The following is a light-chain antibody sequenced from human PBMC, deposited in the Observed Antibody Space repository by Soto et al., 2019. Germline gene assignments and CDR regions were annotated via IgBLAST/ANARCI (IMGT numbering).Light chain of an antibody. CDR3: VLYMGSGISV. Sequence: QTVVTQEPSFSVSPGGTVTLTCGLRSGSVSTSYHPSWYQQTPGQAPRTLIYSTNTRSSGVPDRFSGSILGNKAALTITGAQADDESDYYCVLYMGSGISVFGGGTKLTVL. V-gene: IGLV8-61*01. CDR1: SGSVSTSYH. J-gene: IGLJ2*01. CDR2: STN.